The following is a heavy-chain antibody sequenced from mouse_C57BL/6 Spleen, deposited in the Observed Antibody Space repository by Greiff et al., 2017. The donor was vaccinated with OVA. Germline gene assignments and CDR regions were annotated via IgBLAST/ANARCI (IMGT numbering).Heavy chain of an antibody. V-gene: IGHV1-64*01. D-gene: IGHD2-4*01. CDR1: GYTFTSYW. CDR2: IHPNSGSS. CDR3: ARGGLRPYYYAMDY. Sequence: QVQLQQPGAELVKPGASVKLSCKASGYTFTSYWMHWVKQRPGQGLEWIGMIHPNSGSSNYNEKFKSKATLTVDKSSSTAYMQLSSLTSEDSAVYYGARGGLRPYYYAMDYWGQGTSVTVSS. J-gene: IGHJ4*01.